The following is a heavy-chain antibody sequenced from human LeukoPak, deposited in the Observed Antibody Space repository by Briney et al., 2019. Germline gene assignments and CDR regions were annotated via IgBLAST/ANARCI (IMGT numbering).Heavy chain of an antibody. CDR2: ISGSGEST. Sequence: PGGSLRLSCAASGFTFSSYSMNWVRQAPGKGPAWVSSISGSGESTYYADSVKGRFTISRDNSKNTLHLQMNTLRAEDTAVYYCVEGGLIAARPKVAYQSWGQGTMVTVSS. CDR3: VEGGLIAARPKVAYQS. V-gene: IGHV3-23*01. J-gene: IGHJ3*01. CDR1: GFTFSSYS. D-gene: IGHD6-6*01.